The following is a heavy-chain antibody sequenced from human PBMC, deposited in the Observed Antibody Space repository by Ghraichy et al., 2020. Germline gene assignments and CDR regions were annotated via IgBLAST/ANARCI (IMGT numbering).Heavy chain of an antibody. CDR3: ARDFHRRGLVDYYGMDV. D-gene: IGHD6-19*01. CDR2: ISSSSSYI. CDR1: GFTFSSYG. V-gene: IGHV3-21*01. J-gene: IGHJ6*02. Sequence: GGSLRLSCAASGFTFSSYGMHWVRQAPGKGLEWVSSISSSSSYIYYADSVKGRFTISRDNAKNSLYLQMNSLRAEDTAVYYCARDFHRRGLVDYYGMDVWGQGTTVTVSS.